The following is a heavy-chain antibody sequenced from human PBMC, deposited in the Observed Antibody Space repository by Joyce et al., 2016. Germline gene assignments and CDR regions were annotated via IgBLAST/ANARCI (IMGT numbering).Heavy chain of an antibody. CDR1: GFTFSSYG. J-gene: IGHJ3*01. CDR2: ISNDANNK. Sequence: QVQLVESGGGVVQPGRSLRLSCAASGFTFSSYGMHWVRQAPGKGLEWVAIISNDANNKYYADSVKGRFTISRDNSKNTLYLQMNSLRAEDAAVYYCAKALTAKGERDYLDAFDLWGHGTMVTVSS. D-gene: IGHD1-14*01. CDR3: AKALTAKGERDYLDAFDL. V-gene: IGHV3-30*18.